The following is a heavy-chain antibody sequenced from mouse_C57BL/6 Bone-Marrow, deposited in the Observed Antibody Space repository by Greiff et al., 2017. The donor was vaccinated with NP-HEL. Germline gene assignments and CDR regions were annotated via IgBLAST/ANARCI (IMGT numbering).Heavy chain of an antibody. V-gene: IGHV3-6*01. J-gene: IGHJ1*03. Sequence: EVQLQQSGPGLVKPSQSLSLTCSVTGYSITSGYYWNWIRQFPGNKLEWMGYISYDGSNNYNPSLKNRISITRDTSKNQFFLKLNSVTTEDTATYYCARAELYGAWYFDVWGTGTTVTVSS. CDR3: ARAELYGAWYFDV. CDR1: GYSITSGYY. D-gene: IGHD1-1*02. CDR2: ISYDGSN.